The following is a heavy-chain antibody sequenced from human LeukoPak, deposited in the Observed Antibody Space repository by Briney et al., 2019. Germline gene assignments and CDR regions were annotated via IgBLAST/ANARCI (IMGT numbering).Heavy chain of an antibody. D-gene: IGHD2-15*01. J-gene: IGHJ4*02. CDR2: LRKKATGSST. V-gene: IGHV3-72*01. CDR1: VFAPSDHY. Sequence: GGSLRLSRAASVFAPSDHYMDGVPHAPGKGLEGGGRLRKKATGSSTEYAASVEGRFTVSGDASQNSLYLQMNSLKTDDTAVYYCARSGYCGAGTCYSDSFDYWGLGTLVTVSS. CDR3: ARSGYCGAGTCYSDSFDY.